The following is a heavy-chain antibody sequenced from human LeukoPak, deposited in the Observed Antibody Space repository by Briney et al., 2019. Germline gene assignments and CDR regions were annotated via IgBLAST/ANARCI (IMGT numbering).Heavy chain of an antibody. Sequence: PGGSLRLSCAASGFTFSSYSMNWVRQAPGKGLKWVSSISSSSSYIYYADSVKGRFTISRDNAKNSLYLQMNRLRAEDTAVYYCARSRTAMIVVVMSDYWGQGTLVTVSS. V-gene: IGHV3-21*01. CDR1: GFTFSSYS. CDR3: ARSRTAMIVVVMSDY. D-gene: IGHD3-22*01. CDR2: ISSSSSYI. J-gene: IGHJ4*02.